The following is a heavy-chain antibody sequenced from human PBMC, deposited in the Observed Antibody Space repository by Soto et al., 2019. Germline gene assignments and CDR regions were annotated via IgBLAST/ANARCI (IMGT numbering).Heavy chain of an antibody. D-gene: IGHD2-15*01. Sequence: GEALKISCKGSVYSFTSYWIGWVRQIPGKGLEWMGIIYPGDSDTRYSPSFQGQVTISADKSISTAYLQWSSLKASDTAMYYCARSFYCSGGSCYSPDWGQGTLVTVSS. J-gene: IGHJ4*02. CDR1: VYSFTSYW. CDR2: IYPGDSDT. V-gene: IGHV5-51*01. CDR3: ARSFYCSGGSCYSPD.